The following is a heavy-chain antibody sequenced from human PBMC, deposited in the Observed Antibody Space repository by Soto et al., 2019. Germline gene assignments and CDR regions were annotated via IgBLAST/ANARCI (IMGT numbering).Heavy chain of an antibody. Sequence: SETLSLTCTVSGGSISSSSYYWGWIRQPPGKGLEWIGSVFYSGSTSYNPSLKSRVTISVDTSKNQFSLKLSSVTAADTAVYYCLSRSDVLTGHYGVTFDYWGQGTLVTVS. J-gene: IGHJ4*02. CDR1: GGSISSSSYY. CDR3: LSRSDVLTGHYGVTFDY. CDR2: VFYSGST. V-gene: IGHV4-39*01. D-gene: IGHD3-9*01.